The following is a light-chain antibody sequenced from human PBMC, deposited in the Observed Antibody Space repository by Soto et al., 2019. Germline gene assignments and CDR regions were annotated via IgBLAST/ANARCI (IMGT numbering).Light chain of an antibody. V-gene: IGKV4-1*01. CDR3: QQYYTTHIN. CDR2: WAS. J-gene: IGKJ5*01. CDR1: QSVLYSSNNKNY. Sequence: DIVMTQSPDSLAVSLGERATINCKSSQSVLYSSNNKNYLAWYQQKPGQPPKLVIYWASTRESGVPDRFSGSGSGTDFTLTVSSLQAEDVAVYYCQQYYTTHINSGQGTRLQIK.